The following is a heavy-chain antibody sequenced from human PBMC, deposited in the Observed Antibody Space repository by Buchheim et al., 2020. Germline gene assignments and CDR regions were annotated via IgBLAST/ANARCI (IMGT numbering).Heavy chain of an antibody. V-gene: IGHV4-59*01. Sequence: QVQLQESGPGLVKPSETLSLTCTVSGGSIRGYDWSWIRQPPGKGLESIGYIYYSGSTNYNPSLKSRVTISADTSTNQISMKLSSLTAADTAVYYCAREAGLHWGQGTL. D-gene: IGHD5-12*01. CDR1: GGSIRGYD. CDR3: AREAGLH. CDR2: IYYSGST. J-gene: IGHJ4*02.